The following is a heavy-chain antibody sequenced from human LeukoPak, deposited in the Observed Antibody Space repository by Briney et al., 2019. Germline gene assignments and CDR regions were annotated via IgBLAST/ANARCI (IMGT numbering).Heavy chain of an antibody. CDR1: GFTFSSYG. J-gene: IGHJ4*02. V-gene: IGHV3-30*02. Sequence: PGGSLRLSCAASGFTFSSYGMHWVRQAPGKGLEWVAFIRYDGSNKYYADSVKGRFTISRDNSKNTLYLQMNSLRAEDTAVYYCARDAAAVLVTLFDYWGQGTLVTVSS. D-gene: IGHD6-13*01. CDR3: ARDAAAVLVTLFDY. CDR2: IRYDGSNK.